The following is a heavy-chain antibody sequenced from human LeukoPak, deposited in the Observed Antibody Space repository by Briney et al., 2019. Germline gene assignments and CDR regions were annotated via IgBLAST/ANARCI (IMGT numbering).Heavy chain of an antibody. V-gene: IGHV1-18*01. D-gene: IGHD3-16*02. CDR2: ISAYNGNT. CDR3: ARAPGYDYVWGSYRGYDY. Sequence: ASVKVSCKASGYTSTSYGISWVRQAPGQGLEWMGWISAYNGNTNYAQKLQGRVTMTTDTSTSTAYMELRSLRSDDTAVYYCARAPGYDYVWGSYRGYDYWGQGTLVTVSS. CDR1: GYTSTSYG. J-gene: IGHJ4*02.